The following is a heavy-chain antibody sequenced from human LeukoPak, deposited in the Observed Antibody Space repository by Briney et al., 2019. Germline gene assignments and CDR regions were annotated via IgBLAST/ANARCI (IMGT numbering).Heavy chain of an antibody. CDR1: GGSISSGSYY. D-gene: IGHD2-15*01. CDR2: IYTSGST. CDR3: ARGFGVVVAAIDY. V-gene: IGHV4-61*02. Sequence: TLSLTCTVSGGSISSGSYYWSWIRQPAGKGLEWIGRIYTSGSTNYNPSLKSRVTISVDTSKNQFSLKLSSVTAADTAVYYCARGFGVVVAAIDYWGQGTLVTVSS. J-gene: IGHJ4*02.